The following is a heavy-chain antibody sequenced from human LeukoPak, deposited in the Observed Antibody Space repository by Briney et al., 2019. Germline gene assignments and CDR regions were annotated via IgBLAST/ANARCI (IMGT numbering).Heavy chain of an antibody. Sequence: GASVKVSCKASGGTFSSYAISWVRQAPGQGLEWMGGIIPIFGTANYAQKFQGRVTVTTDESTSTAYMELSSLRSEDTAVYYCARVQYSGSYNDAFDIWGQGTMVTVSS. CDR2: IIPIFGTA. D-gene: IGHD1-26*01. CDR1: GGTFSSYA. J-gene: IGHJ3*02. V-gene: IGHV1-69*05. CDR3: ARVQYSGSYNDAFDI.